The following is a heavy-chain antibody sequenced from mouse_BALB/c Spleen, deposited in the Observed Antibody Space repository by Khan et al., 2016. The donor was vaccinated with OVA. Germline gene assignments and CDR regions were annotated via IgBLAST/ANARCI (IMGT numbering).Heavy chain of an antibody. J-gene: IGHJ4*01. V-gene: IGHV3-2*02. CDR2: ISYSGSP. D-gene: IGHD1-1*01. CDR1: GYSITSNYA. Sequence: EVQLQESGPGLVKPSQSLSLTCTVTGYSITSNYAWNWIRQLPGNKLEWMGYISYSGSPSYNPSLNSRISITRDTSKNQFFLQLNSVTTEDAATYYCARGNYYGYAMDYWGPGTSVTVSS. CDR3: ARGNYYGYAMDY.